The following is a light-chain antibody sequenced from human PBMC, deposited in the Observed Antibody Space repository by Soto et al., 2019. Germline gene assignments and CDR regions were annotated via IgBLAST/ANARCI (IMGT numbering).Light chain of an antibody. CDR3: QRSYGSPPWT. CDR2: GAS. Sequence: IQMTQSPSSLSASVWDRGTMTWRSSHTISIFLNWYQQKPGKAPKLLIYGASTLQGGVPSRFSGSGSGTDFTLTSSRLQPEDFATYYCQRSYGSPPWTFGQGTKVDIK. CDR1: HTISIF. J-gene: IGKJ1*01. V-gene: IGKV1-39*01.